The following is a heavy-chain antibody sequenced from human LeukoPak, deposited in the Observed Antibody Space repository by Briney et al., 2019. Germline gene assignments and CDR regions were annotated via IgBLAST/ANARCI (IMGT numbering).Heavy chain of an antibody. CDR1: GYSFTSYW. Sequence: KXSGYSFTSYWIGWVRQMPGKGLEWMGIIYPGDSDTRYSPSFQGQVTISADKSISTAYLQWSNLKASDTAMYYCGXXXXXSXYSAFDYWGQGTLVTVSS. J-gene: IGHJ4*02. CDR3: GXXXXXSXYSAFDY. V-gene: IGHV5-51*01. D-gene: IGHD2-21*01. CDR2: IYPGDSDT.